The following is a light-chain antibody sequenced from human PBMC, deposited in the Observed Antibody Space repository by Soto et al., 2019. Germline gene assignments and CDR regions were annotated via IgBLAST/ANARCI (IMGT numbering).Light chain of an antibody. CDR2: LEVSGSY. CDR1: SGHSSYI. Sequence: QLVLTQSSSASASLGSSVKLTCTLSSGHSSYIIAWHQQQPGKAPRYLMKLEVSGSYNKGSGVPDRISGSSSRADRYLTISNLQFYDEADYYCETWDNNILVFGGGTKVTVL. V-gene: IGLV4-60*02. CDR3: ETWDNNILV. J-gene: IGLJ2*01.